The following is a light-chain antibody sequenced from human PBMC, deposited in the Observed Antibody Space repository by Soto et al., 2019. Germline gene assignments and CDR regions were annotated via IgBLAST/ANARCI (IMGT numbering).Light chain of an antibody. V-gene: IGKV3-20*01. Sequence: EIVLTQSPGTLSLSPGERATLSCRASHSVSISYLAWYQQKPGQAPRLLFYGASSRATGIPDRFSGCGSGTDFTLTISRLEPEDFAVYYCQLYGSSPPYTFGQGTKLEIK. CDR1: HSVSISY. CDR2: GAS. J-gene: IGKJ2*01. CDR3: QLYGSSPPYT.